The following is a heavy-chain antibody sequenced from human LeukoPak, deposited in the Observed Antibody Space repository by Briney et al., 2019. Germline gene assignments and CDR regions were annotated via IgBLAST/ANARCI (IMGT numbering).Heavy chain of an antibody. CDR2: INHSGST. J-gene: IGHJ4*02. Sequence: SETLSLTCAVYGGSFSGYYWSWIRQPPGKGLEWIGEINHSGSTNYNPSLKSRVTISVDTSKNQFSLKLSSVTAADTAVYYCARDRYYYDSSGPLFDYWGQGTLVTVSS. V-gene: IGHV4-34*01. CDR1: GGSFSGYY. CDR3: ARDRYYYDSSGPLFDY. D-gene: IGHD3-22*01.